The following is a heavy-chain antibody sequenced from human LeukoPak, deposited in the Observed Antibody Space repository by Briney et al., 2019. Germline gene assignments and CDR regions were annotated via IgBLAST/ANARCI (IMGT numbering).Heavy chain of an antibody. CDR3: AGERGGYGFY. CDR2: ITSSSIHI. CDR1: GFTFSSYN. J-gene: IGHJ4*02. V-gene: IGHV3-21*01. Sequence: GGSLRLSCAASGFTFSSYNMNWVRQAPGKGLEWVSSITSSSIHIFYADSVRGRFTISRDNAKNSLYLQLNSLRAEDTAIYYCAGERGGYGFYWGQGTLVTVSS. D-gene: IGHD5-12*01.